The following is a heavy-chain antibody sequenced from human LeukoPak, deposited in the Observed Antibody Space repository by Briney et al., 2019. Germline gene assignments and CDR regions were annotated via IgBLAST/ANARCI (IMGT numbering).Heavy chain of an antibody. CDR1: GYTFTSYG. D-gene: IGHD3-10*01. V-gene: IGHV1-18*01. J-gene: IGHJ6*02. CDR2: ISAYNGNT. CDR3: ARVWFGELYNGMDV. Sequence: ASVKVSCKASGYTFTSYGISWVRQAPGQGLEWMGWISAYNGNTIYAQKLQGRVTMTTDTSTSTAYMELRSLRSDDTAVYCCARVWFGELYNGMDVWGQGTTVTVSS.